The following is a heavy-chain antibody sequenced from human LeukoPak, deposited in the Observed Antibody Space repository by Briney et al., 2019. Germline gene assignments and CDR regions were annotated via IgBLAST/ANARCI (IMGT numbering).Heavy chain of an antibody. V-gene: IGHV3-23*01. Sequence: GGSLRLSCAASGFTFSSYAMSWVRQAPGKRLEWVSAISGGGGTTYYADSVKGQFIISRDNSKNTLYLQMNSLRAEDTAVYYCAKRIGGVNSFDHWGQGTLVTVSS. CDR3: AKRIGGVNSFDH. CDR2: ISGGGGTT. J-gene: IGHJ4*02. D-gene: IGHD3-16*01. CDR1: GFTFSSYA.